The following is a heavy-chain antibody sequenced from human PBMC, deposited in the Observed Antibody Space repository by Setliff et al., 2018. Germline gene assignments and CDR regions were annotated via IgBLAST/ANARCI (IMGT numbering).Heavy chain of an antibody. CDR1: GGPVRGYY. V-gene: IGHV4-59*02. Sequence: LSLTCTVSGGPVRGYYWSWIRQPPGKGLEWIGYMYYSGDTNYNPSLKSRVTISIDTSKDQFSLKLISMTAADTAVYYCARLPGYCNGGNCYGYYTFDIWGQGTMVTVSS. CDR3: ARLPGYCNGGNCYGYYTFDI. D-gene: IGHD2-15*01. J-gene: IGHJ3*02. CDR2: MYYSGDT.